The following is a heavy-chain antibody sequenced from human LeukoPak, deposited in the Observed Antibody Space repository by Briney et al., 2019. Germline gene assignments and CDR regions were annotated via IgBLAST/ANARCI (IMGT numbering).Heavy chain of an antibody. V-gene: IGHV3-23*01. D-gene: IGHD1-26*01. Sequence: GGSLRLSCAASGFTFSSYAMSWVRQAPGKGLEWVSAISGSGGSTYYADSVKGRFTISRDNSKNTLYLRMNSLRAEDTAVYYCARETSGSDHFGAFDIWGQGTMVTVSS. CDR2: ISGSGGST. CDR1: GFTFSSYA. CDR3: ARETSGSDHFGAFDI. J-gene: IGHJ3*02.